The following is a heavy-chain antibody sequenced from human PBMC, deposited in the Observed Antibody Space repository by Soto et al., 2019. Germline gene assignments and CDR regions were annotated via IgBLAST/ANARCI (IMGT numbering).Heavy chain of an antibody. CDR1: GGTFSSYT. CDR2: IIPILGIA. J-gene: IGHJ4*02. CDR3: ARESCSSTSCVDY. D-gene: IGHD2-2*01. Sequence: SVKVSCKASGGTFSSYTISWVRQAPGQGLEWMGRIIPILGIANYAQKFQGRVTITADKSTSTAYMELSSLRSEDTAVYYCARESCSSTSCVDYWGQGTLVTVSS. V-gene: IGHV1-69*04.